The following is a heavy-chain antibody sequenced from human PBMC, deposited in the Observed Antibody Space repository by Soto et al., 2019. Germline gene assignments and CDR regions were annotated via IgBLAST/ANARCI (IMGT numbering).Heavy chain of an antibody. J-gene: IGHJ4*02. D-gene: IGHD6-19*01. Sequence: ASVKVSCKASGYTFTGYYIHWIRQAPGQGLEWMGWVNPHSGATNYAQKFQGRLTMTRDTSITTAYMQLSRLRSDVTSTYFCTRDLDCCGWYFLHYFDYWGQGTLVTVSS. CDR1: GYTFTGYY. CDR2: VNPHSGAT. CDR3: TRDLDCCGWYFLHYFDY. V-gene: IGHV1-2*02.